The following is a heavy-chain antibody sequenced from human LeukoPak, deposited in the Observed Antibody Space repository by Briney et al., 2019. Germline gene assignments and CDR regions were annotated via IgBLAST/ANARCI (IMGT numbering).Heavy chain of an antibody. Sequence: ASVKVSCKASGYTFTSYGISWVRQAPGQGLEWMGWISAYNGNTNYAQKLQGRVTMTTDTSTSTAYMELRSLRSDDTAVYYCASNTYDFWSGYYSPYFDYWGQGTLVTVSS. J-gene: IGHJ4*02. CDR3: ASNTYDFWSGYYSPYFDY. CDR2: ISAYNGNT. D-gene: IGHD3-3*01. CDR1: GYTFTSYG. V-gene: IGHV1-18*01.